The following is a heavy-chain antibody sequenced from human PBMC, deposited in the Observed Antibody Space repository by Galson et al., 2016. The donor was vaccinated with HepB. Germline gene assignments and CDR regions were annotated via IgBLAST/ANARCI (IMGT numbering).Heavy chain of an antibody. CDR1: GFIFSDQA. Sequence: SLRLSCAGSGFIFSDQAMSWVRQAPGKGLEWVSAIYGGGDTTFYADSVKGRFIVSRDNSEDTLYLQMNSLRAEDTALYYCARHNLGAAFVQFWGPGTLVTVSS. CDR3: ARHNLGAAFVQF. D-gene: IGHD1-26*01. CDR2: IYGGGDTT. J-gene: IGHJ4*02. V-gene: IGHV3-23*01.